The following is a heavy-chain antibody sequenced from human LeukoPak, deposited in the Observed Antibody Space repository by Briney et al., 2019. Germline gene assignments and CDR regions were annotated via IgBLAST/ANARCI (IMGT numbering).Heavy chain of an antibody. J-gene: IGHJ6*02. Sequence: GRSLRLSCAASGFTFGDYAMHWVRQAPGRGVEWVSGIRWNSCSIGYADAVKGRFTISRDNAKNSLYLQMNSLRAEDPALYYCAKDGLAVWSGYYYGMDVSGQGTTVTVSS. CDR1: GFTFGDYA. CDR2: IRWNSCSI. CDR3: AKDGLAVWSGYYYGMDV. V-gene: IGHV3-9*01. D-gene: IGHD2-15*01.